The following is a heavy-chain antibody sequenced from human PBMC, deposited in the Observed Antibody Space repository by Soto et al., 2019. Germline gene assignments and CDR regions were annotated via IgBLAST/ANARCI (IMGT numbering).Heavy chain of an antibody. CDR1: GYTFTSHD. D-gene: IGHD6-6*01. CDR3: ARVSSIAARRSFDS. Sequence: QVQLVQSGTEVKTPGASVKVSCKASGYTFTSHDINWVRQATGQGLEWMGWPNPYNGKTAYAQRFQGRVTMTRNATTGTVYLELSSLRSEDTAMYYCARVSSIAARRSFDSWGQGTLVTVSS. J-gene: IGHJ4*02. CDR2: PNPYNGKT. V-gene: IGHV1-8*01.